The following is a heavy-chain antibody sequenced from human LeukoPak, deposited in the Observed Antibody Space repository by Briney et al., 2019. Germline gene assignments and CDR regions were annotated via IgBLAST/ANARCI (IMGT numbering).Heavy chain of an antibody. Sequence: SQTLSLTCTFSAGSISSGDYYWSWIRLPPGKGLEWIGYISYSGSTYHNPSLKSRVTISSDTSKNQFSLKLSSVIAADTAVYYCASDYYGSGSYGFYFDYWGQGTLVTVSS. V-gene: IGHV4-30-4*01. J-gene: IGHJ4*02. D-gene: IGHD3-10*01. CDR2: ISYSGST. CDR3: ASDYYGSGSYGFYFDY. CDR1: AGSISSGDYY.